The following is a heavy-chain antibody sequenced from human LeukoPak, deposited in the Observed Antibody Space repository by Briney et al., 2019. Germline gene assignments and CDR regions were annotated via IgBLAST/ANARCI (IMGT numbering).Heavy chain of an antibody. CDR2: ISGYNGNT. V-gene: IGHV1-18*01. Sequence: ASVKVSCKASGYTFTNYGISWVRQAPGQGLEWMGWISGYNGNTKYAQKLQGRVTMTTDTSTSTAYMGLRSLRSDDTAVYYCARGLPPRRNYDSSGYYSYYFDYWGQGTLVTVSS. CDR1: GYTFTNYG. CDR3: ARGLPPRRNYDSSGYYSYYFDY. J-gene: IGHJ4*02. D-gene: IGHD3-22*01.